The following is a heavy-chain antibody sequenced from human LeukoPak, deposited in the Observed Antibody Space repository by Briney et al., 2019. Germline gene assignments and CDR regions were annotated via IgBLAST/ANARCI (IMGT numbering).Heavy chain of an antibody. J-gene: IGHJ6*03. V-gene: IGHV1-8*03. CDR3: ARAKSIAARPRYYYYMDV. CDR1: GYTFTSYD. CDR2: MNPNSGNT. D-gene: IGHD6-6*01. Sequence: ASVKVSCKASGYTFTSYDINWVRQATGQGLEWMGWMNPNSGNTGYAQKFQGRVTITRNTSISTAYMELSSLRPEDTAVYYCARAKSIAARPRYYYYMDVWGKGTTVTVSS.